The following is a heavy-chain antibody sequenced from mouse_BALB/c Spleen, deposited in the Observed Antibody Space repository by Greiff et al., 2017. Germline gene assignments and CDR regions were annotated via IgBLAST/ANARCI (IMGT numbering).Heavy chain of an antibody. CDR1: GFTFSSYA. V-gene: IGHV5-9-4*01. D-gene: IGHD2-14*01. Sequence: EVMLVESGGGLVKPGGSLKLSCAASGFTFSSYAMSWVRQSPEKRLEWVAEISSGGSYTYYPDTVTGRFTISRDNAKNTLYLEMSSLRSEDTAMYYCATYYRYDGFAYWGQGTLVTVSA. CDR3: ATYYRYDGFAY. J-gene: IGHJ3*01. CDR2: ISSGGSYT.